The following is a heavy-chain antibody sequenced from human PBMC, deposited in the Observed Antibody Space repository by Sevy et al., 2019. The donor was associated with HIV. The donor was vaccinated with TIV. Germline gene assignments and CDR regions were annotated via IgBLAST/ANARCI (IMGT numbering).Heavy chain of an antibody. CDR3: ARGPPDGSYDYFDY. D-gene: IGHD1-26*01. CDR1: EFTFSSYN. V-gene: IGHV3-21*06. J-gene: IGHJ4*02. Sequence: GGSLRLSCAASEFTFSSYNMNWVRQAPGKGLEWVSSISGSSNYIYYAESVKGRFRISRDNVKDTLYLQMNSLRADDTAVYYCARGPPDGSYDYFDYWDQGTLVTVSS. CDR2: ISGSSNYI.